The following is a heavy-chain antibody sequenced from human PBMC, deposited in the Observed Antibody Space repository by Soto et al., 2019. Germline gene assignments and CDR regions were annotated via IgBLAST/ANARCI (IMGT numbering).Heavy chain of an antibody. J-gene: IGHJ3*01. D-gene: IGHD3-3*01. CDR1: GGTFSSYA. Sequence: GASVKVSCKASGGTFSSYAISWVRQAPGQGLEWMGGIIPIFGTANYAQKFQGRVTTTRNASTSTAYMELSSLRSEDTAVYYCASFSTPRAVGSWGQGTMVTVSS. V-gene: IGHV1-69*05. CDR2: IIPIFGTA. CDR3: ASFSTPRAVGS.